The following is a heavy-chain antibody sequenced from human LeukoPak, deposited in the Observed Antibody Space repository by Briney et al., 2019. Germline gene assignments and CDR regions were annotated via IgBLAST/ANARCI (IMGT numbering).Heavy chain of an antibody. CDR2: ITGSGSGA. D-gene: IGHD1-26*01. CDR3: AREVWDSGDY. Sequence: GGSLRLSCAASGFTFSSFAINWVRQAPGQGLEWVSVITGSGSGADYADSVKGRFTISRDNSQNTLYLQMNSLRAEDTAVYYCAREVWDSGDYWGQGTLVTVSS. CDR1: GFTFSSFA. J-gene: IGHJ4*02. V-gene: IGHV3-23*01.